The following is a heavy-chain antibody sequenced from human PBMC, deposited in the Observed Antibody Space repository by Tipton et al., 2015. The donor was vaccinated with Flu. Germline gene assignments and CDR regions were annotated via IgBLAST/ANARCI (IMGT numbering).Heavy chain of an antibody. V-gene: IGHV4-39*07. J-gene: IGHJ4*02. CDR1: GGSISSSSYY. Sequence: TLSLTCTVSGGSISSSSYYWGWIRQPPGKGLEWIGSIYYSGSTYYNPSLKSRVTISVDTSKNQFSLKLSSVTAADTAVYYCARDDRSYYFDYWGQGTLDTVSS. D-gene: IGHD3-22*01. CDR3: ARDDRSYYFDY. CDR2: IYYSGST.